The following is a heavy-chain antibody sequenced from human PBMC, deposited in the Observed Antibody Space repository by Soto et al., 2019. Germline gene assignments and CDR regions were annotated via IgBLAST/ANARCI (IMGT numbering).Heavy chain of an antibody. CDR1: GGSVSSGSYY. D-gene: IGHD6-19*01. Sequence: SETLSLTCTVSGGSVSSGSYYWSWIRQPPGKGLEWIGYIYYSGSTNYNPSLKSRVTISVDTSKNQFSLKLSSVTAADTAVYYCARGGQWPKPYYFDYWGQGTLVTVSS. J-gene: IGHJ4*02. CDR3: ARGGQWPKPYYFDY. CDR2: IYYSGST. V-gene: IGHV4-61*01.